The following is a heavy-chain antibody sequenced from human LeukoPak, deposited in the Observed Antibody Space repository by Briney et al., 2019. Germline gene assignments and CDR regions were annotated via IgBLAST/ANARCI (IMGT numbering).Heavy chain of an antibody. Sequence: SVKVSCKASGGTFSSYAISWVRQAPGQGLEWVGGIIPIFGTANYAQKFQGRVTITADESTSTAYMELSSLRSEDTAVYYCARVEGNWIYAYWFDPWDQGTLVTVSS. CDR1: GGTFSSYA. V-gene: IGHV1-69*13. D-gene: IGHD1-7*01. CDR2: IIPIFGTA. CDR3: ARVEGNWIYAYWFDP. J-gene: IGHJ5*02.